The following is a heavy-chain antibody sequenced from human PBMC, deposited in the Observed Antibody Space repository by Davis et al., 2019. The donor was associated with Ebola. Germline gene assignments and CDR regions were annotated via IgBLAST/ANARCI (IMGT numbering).Heavy chain of an antibody. CDR1: GYTFTSYY. D-gene: IGHD3-10*01. CDR2: INPSGGST. V-gene: IGHV1-46*01. J-gene: IGHJ6*02. Sequence: ASVKVSCKASGYTFTSYYMHWVRQAPGQGLEWMGIINPSGGSTSYAQKFQGRVTMTRDTSTSTVYMELSSLRSEDTAVYYCARPAPYGSGSYYNGNGMDVWGQGTTVTVSS. CDR3: ARPAPYGSGSYYNGNGMDV.